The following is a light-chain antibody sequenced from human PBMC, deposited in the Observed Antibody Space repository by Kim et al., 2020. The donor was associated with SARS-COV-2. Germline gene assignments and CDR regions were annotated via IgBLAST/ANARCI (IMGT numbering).Light chain of an antibody. CDR2: DDN. CDR1: SSNIGAGFD. CDR3: QAYDSSLNSWI. J-gene: IGLJ2*01. Sequence: RCTVSGTGASSNIGAGFDVHWYQHITGTAPKLLIYDDNHRPSGVPERFSGSRSGTSASLAIAGLQSEDEADYYCQAYDSSLNSWIFGGGTQLTVL. V-gene: IGLV1-40*01.